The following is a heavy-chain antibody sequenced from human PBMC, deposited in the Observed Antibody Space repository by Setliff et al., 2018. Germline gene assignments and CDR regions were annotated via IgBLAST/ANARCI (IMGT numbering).Heavy chain of an antibody. V-gene: IGHV4-61*02. CDR2: IYTSGTT. Sequence: PSETLSLTCTVSGASIGSGSHYWSWIRQPAGRGLEWIGRIYTSGTTNYSPSLKSRVSISSDTSKNVISLKLNSVTAADTAVYCCAREYVVISFVRNTHSHYGMDVWGQGTTVTVSS. CDR1: GASIGSGSHY. CDR3: AREYVVISFVRNTHSHYGMDV. D-gene: IGHD2-21*01. J-gene: IGHJ6*02.